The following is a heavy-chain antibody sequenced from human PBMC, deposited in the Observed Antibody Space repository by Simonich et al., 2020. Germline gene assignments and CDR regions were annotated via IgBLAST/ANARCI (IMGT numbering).Heavy chain of an antibody. D-gene: IGHD6-13*01. Sequence: QVQLVQSGAEVKKPGASVKVSCKASGYTFTGYYMHWVRQAPGQGLEWMGWLHPNSGGTNYAQKFQGRVTMTRDTSISTAYMELSRLRSDDTAVYYCARSHIAAAGTGYFQHWGQGTLVTVSS. V-gene: IGHV1-2*02. J-gene: IGHJ1*01. CDR3: ARSHIAAAGTGYFQH. CDR2: LHPNSGGT. CDR1: GYTFTGYY.